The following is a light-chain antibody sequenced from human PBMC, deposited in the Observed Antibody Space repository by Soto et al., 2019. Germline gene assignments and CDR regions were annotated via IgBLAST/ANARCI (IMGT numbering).Light chain of an antibody. CDR3: SSYTGSSTPV. J-gene: IGLJ3*02. CDR2: EVS. Sequence: QSALTQPVSVSGSPGQSITISCTGTSSDVGGYNYVSWYQQHPGKAPKLMIYEVSNRPSGVSNRFSGSKSGNTASLTISGLQAEDEADYYCSSYTGSSTPVFGGGTKLTVL. V-gene: IGLV2-14*01. CDR1: SSDVGGYNY.